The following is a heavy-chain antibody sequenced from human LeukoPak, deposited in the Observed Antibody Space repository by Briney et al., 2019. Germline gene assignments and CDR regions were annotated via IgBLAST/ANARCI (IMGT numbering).Heavy chain of an antibody. Sequence: SETLSLTCTVSGGSISSYYWSWIRQPPGKGLEWIGYIYYSGSTNYNPSLKGRVTISVDTSENQFSLKLSSVTAADTAVYYCARGRAGYLFDPWGQGTLVTVSS. D-gene: IGHD3-9*01. CDR2: IYYSGST. J-gene: IGHJ5*02. CDR3: ARGRAGYLFDP. V-gene: IGHV4-59*01. CDR1: GGSISSYY.